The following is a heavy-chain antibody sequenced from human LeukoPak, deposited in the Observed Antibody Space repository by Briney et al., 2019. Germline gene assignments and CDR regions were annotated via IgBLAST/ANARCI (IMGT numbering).Heavy chain of an antibody. CDR2: IGIDSGNT. D-gene: IGHD5-24*01. CDR1: GFTFSDYS. V-gene: IGHV3-48*01. Sequence: GGSLRLSCAASGFTFSDYSMNWVRQAPGKGLEWISYIGIDSGNTNYADSVKGRFTISGDKAKNSLYLQMNSLRVEDTAVYYCARDYKYAFDNWGQGTLVTVCS. CDR3: ARDYKYAFDN. J-gene: IGHJ4*02.